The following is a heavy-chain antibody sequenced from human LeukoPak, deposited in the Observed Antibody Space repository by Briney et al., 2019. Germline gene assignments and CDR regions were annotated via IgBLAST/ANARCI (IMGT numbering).Heavy chain of an antibody. CDR1: GFTFSSYW. D-gene: IGHD6-19*01. Sequence: GGSLRLSCAASGFTFSSYWMHWVRQAPGKGLEWVAFIRYDGSNKYYADSVKGRFTISRDNAKNTLYLQMNSLRAEDTAVYYCARRGAVAGTFDYWGQGTLVTVSS. CDR2: IRYDGSNK. V-gene: IGHV3-30*02. J-gene: IGHJ4*02. CDR3: ARRGAVAGTFDY.